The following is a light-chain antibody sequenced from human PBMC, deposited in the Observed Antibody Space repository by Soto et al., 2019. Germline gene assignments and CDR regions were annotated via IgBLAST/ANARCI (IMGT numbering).Light chain of an antibody. Sequence: EIVMTQSPATLSVSPGERFTLSCRASQSLSSYLAWYQQKPGQAPRLLIYDTSTTATGIPDRFSGSGSGTDFTLTITRLEPEDFAVYYCQLYGNSPWTFGQGTKVDIK. J-gene: IGKJ1*01. CDR1: QSLSSY. V-gene: IGKV3-20*01. CDR3: QLYGNSPWT. CDR2: DTS.